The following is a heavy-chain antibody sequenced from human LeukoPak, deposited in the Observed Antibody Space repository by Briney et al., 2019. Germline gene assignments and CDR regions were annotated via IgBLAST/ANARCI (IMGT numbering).Heavy chain of an antibody. CDR1: GFTVRSNY. CDR2: ISSSSSTI. J-gene: IGHJ4*02. D-gene: IGHD3-3*01. CDR3: ARAASRFLGQEGSFDY. Sequence: GGSLRLSCAASGFTVRSNYMNWVRQAPGKGLEWVSYISSSSSTIYYADSVKGRFTISRDNAKNSLYLQMNSLRAEDAAVYYCARAASRFLGQEGSFDYWGQGTLVTVSS. V-gene: IGHV3-48*04.